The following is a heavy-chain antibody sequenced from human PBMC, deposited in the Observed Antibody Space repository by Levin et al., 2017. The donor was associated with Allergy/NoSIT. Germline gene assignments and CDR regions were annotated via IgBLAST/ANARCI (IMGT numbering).Heavy chain of an antibody. CDR3: VYRLGVPPTVKGANNWFDP. D-gene: IGHD2-2*01. J-gene: IGHJ5*02. CDR2: IYWDDDK. V-gene: IGHV2-5*02. Sequence: SGPTLVKPTQTLTLTCTFSGFSLSTGGVGVGWIRQPPGKALEWLALIYWDDDKRYSPSLKSRLTITKDTSKNQVVLTMTNMDPVDTATYYCVYRLGVPPTVKGANNWFDPWGQGTLVTVSS. CDR1: GFSLSTGGVG.